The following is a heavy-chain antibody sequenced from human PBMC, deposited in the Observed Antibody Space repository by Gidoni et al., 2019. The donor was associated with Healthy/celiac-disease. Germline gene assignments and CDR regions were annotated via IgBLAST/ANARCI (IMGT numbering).Heavy chain of an antibody. CDR3: ATQQAMAFDY. V-gene: IGHV4-39*07. CDR1: GGSISSSSYY. CDR2: IYYSGST. Sequence: QLQLQEPGPGVVKPSETLSLTCTVSGGSISSSSYYWGWIRQPPGKGLEWIGSIYYSGSTYYNPSLKSRVTISVDTSKNQFSLKLSSVTAADTAVYYCATQQAMAFDYWGQGTLVTVSS. D-gene: IGHD5-18*01. J-gene: IGHJ4*02.